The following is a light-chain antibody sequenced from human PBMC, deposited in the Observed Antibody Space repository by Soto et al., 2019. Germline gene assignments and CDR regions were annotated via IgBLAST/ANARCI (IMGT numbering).Light chain of an antibody. CDR1: QSVSSN. CDR2: GAS. CDR3: QQYNNWRT. Sequence: DIVMTQSSATLSVSPGERATPSCRASQSVSSNLAWYQQKPGQAPRLLIYGASTRATGIPARFSGSGSGTEFTLTISSLQSEYFAVYYCQQYNNWRTFGQGTKVDIK. V-gene: IGKV3-15*01. J-gene: IGKJ1*01.